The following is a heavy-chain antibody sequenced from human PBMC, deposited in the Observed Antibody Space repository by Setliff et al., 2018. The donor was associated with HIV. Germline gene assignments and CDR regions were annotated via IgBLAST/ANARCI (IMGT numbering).Heavy chain of an antibody. J-gene: IGHJ2*01. V-gene: IGHV4-59*11. Sequence: PSETLSLTCTVSGGSISSPYWSWIRQPPGKGLEWIGYIYYNGSTNYNPSLKSRVTISVDTSKKQFSLRLSSVTAADTAVYYCARAQRITIFGVVYWHFDLWGRGTLVTVSS. CDR1: GGSISSPY. CDR2: IYYNGST. D-gene: IGHD3-3*01. CDR3: ARAQRITIFGVVYWHFDL.